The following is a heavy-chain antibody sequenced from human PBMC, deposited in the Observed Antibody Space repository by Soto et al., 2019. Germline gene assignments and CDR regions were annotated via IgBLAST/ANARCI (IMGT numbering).Heavy chain of an antibody. J-gene: IGHJ6*03. V-gene: IGHV1-8*01. Sequence: QVQLVQSGAEVKKPGASVKVSCKASGYTFTSYDINWVRQATGQGLEWMGWMNPNSGNTGYAQKFQGRVTMTRNTSIRTAYMELSSLRSEDTAVYYCARGRGTAMVTSYYYMDVWGKGTTVTVSS. CDR1: GYTFTSYD. CDR3: ARGRGTAMVTSYYYMDV. CDR2: MNPNSGNT. D-gene: IGHD5-18*01.